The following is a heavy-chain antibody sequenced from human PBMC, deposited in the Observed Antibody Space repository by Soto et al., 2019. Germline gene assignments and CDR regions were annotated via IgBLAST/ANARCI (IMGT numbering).Heavy chain of an antibody. CDR1: GYSFTSYW. Sequence: PGESLKISCKGSGYSFTSYWISWVRQMPGSGQEWMGRIDPSAAYANYRPTYQGHVTISAVKSSSTAYQHGSRLKLSITAMYYCESIQYACRYYSMGVWGEVGTGT. J-gene: IGHJ6*02. CDR3: ESIQYACRYYSMGV. CDR2: IDPSAAYA. D-gene: IGHD3-16*01. V-gene: IGHV5-10-1*01.